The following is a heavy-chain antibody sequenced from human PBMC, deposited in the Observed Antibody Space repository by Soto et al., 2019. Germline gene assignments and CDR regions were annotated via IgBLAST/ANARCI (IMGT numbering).Heavy chain of an antibody. J-gene: IGHJ4*02. Sequence: HEHLVQSGAEVKRPGASLKVSCKASGYSFTGYYIHWVRQAPGQGLEWMGWINPDSGATNYAQNFQGRGTLPSDTSISTASMDLTSLTSDDTAVYYCARGDYGTGGYPFPYFDYWGQGTLVIVSS. D-gene: IGHD2-8*02. CDR3: ARGDYGTGGYPFPYFDY. CDR1: GYSFTGYY. CDR2: INPDSGAT. V-gene: IGHV1-2*02.